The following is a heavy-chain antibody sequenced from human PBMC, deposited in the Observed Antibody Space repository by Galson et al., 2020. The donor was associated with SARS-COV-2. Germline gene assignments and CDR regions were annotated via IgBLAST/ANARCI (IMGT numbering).Heavy chain of an antibody. J-gene: IGHJ4*02. D-gene: IGHD3-10*01. CDR2: IYYSGST. V-gene: IGHV4-31*03. CDR1: GGSISSGGYY. Sequence: SETLSLTCTVSGGSISSGGYYWSWIRQHPGKGLEWIGYIYYSGSTYYNPSLKSRVTISVDTSKNQFSLKLSSVTAADTAVYYCARSYGSGSYLPDYWGQGTLVTVSS. CDR3: ARSYGSGSYLPDY.